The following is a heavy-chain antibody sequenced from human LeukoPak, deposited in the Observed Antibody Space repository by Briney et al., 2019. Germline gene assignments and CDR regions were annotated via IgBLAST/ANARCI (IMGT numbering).Heavy chain of an antibody. D-gene: IGHD1-26*01. Sequence: GGSLRLSCAASGFTFSTYSMNWVRQAPGKGLEWVSYISDSSRKIYYADSVKGRFTISRDNAKNSLYLQMNSLRDGDTAVYYCARGGSYTKGKYFDYWGQGTLVTVSS. CDR3: ARGGSYTKGKYFDY. CDR1: GFTFSTYS. V-gene: IGHV3-48*02. J-gene: IGHJ4*02. CDR2: ISDSSRKI.